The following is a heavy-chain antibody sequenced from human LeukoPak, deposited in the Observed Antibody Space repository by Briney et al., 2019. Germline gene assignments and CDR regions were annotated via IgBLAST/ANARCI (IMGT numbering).Heavy chain of an antibody. J-gene: IGHJ4*02. CDR1: GGTFSSYA. CDR2: IIPIFGTA. V-gene: IGHV1-69*05. Sequence: SVKVSCKASGGTFSSYAISWVRQAPGQGLEWMGGIIPIFGTANYAQKFQGRVTITTDESTSTAYMELSSLRSDDTAVYYCAREEGYCSSTSCSAPFDYWGQGTLVTVSS. CDR3: AREEGYCSSTSCSAPFDY. D-gene: IGHD2-2*01.